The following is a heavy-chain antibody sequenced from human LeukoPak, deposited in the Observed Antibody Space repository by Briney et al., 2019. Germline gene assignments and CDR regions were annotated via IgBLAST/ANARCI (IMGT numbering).Heavy chain of an antibody. CDR1: GFTFSYYN. CDR3: ARDQSGNFDY. Sequence: PGGSLRLSCAASGFTFSYYNMNWVRQAPGKGLEWVSFISRSSSDMFYADSVKGRFTISRDNAKNSLYLQMSSLRAEDTAVYYCARDQSGNFDYWGQGTLVTVSS. V-gene: IGHV3-48*01. J-gene: IGHJ4*02. CDR2: ISRSSSDM.